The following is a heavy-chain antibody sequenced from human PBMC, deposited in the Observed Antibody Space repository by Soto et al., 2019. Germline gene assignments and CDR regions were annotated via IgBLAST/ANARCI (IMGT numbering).Heavy chain of an antibody. D-gene: IGHD3-9*01. CDR2: IIPIFGTA. CDR1: GGTFSSYA. J-gene: IGHJ4*02. V-gene: IGHV1-69*01. CDR3: ARSGIFTGYYFRPNYFDY. Sequence: QVQLVQSGAEVKKPGSSVKVSCKASGGTFSSYAISWVRQAPGQGLEWMGGIIPIFGTANYAQKFQGRVTITADESTRRAYMELSSLRSEDTGVYYCARSGIFTGYYFRPNYFDYWGQGTLVTVSS.